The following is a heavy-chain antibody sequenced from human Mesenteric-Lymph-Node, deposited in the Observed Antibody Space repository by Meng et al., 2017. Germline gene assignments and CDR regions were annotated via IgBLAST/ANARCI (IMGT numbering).Heavy chain of an antibody. V-gene: IGHV1-3*04. CDR3: ASRPGIAVAGFDY. CDR1: GYTFTSYA. J-gene: IGHJ4*02. CDR2: INTGNGET. D-gene: IGHD6-19*01. Sequence: HVQLLQSGAEVKKPGASVKVSCKASGYTFTSYAMNWVLQAPGQRLEWMGWINTGNGETKYSQKFQGRVTLTRDTSASTAYMELSSLRSEDTAVYYCASRPGIAVAGFDYWGQGTLVTVSS.